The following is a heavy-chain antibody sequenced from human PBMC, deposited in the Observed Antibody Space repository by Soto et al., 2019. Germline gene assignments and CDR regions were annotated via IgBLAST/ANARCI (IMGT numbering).Heavy chain of an antibody. Sequence: EVQLVESGGGLVQPGGSLRLSCAASGFTFNNYWMHWVPQAPGKGLVWVSRINIEGSTTDYADSVRGRFAISRDNAKNTLYLQINSLRDEDTAVYYCTRDRGGNFYGGFDYWGRGTLVTVSP. J-gene: IGHJ4*02. CDR1: GFTFNNYW. V-gene: IGHV3-74*01. CDR2: INIEGSTT. D-gene: IGHD1-26*01. CDR3: TRDRGGNFYGGFDY.